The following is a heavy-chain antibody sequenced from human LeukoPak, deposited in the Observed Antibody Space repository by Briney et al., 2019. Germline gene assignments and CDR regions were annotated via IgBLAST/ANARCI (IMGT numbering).Heavy chain of an antibody. D-gene: IGHD5-18*01. J-gene: IGHJ4*02. CDR3: GKEMTSMVTVEY. Sequence: GGSLRLSCAASGFTFSRYGMSWVRQAPGKGLEWVSAISGSGGKTYYADSVKGRFTISRDNSQNTLYLYMNSLRADDTAVYYCGKEMTSMVTVEYWGQGTLVTVPS. CDR2: ISGSGGKT. V-gene: IGHV3-23*01. CDR1: GFTFSRYG.